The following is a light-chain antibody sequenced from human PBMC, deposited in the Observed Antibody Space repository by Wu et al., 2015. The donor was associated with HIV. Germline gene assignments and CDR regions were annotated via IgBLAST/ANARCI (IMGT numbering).Light chain of an antibody. Sequence: DIHLTQSPSFLSASVGGRVTITCRASQALINYLAWYQQKPGGAPKLLISAASTLQSGVPSRFSGGGSGTEFTLTINNLQPEDVATYFCQQLVSYPLTFGGGTKVEIK. CDR2: AAS. CDR3: QQLVSYPLT. V-gene: IGKV1-9*01. J-gene: IGKJ4*01. CDR1: QALINY.